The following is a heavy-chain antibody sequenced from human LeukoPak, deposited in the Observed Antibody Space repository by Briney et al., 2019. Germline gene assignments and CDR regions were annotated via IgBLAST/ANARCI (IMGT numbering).Heavy chain of an antibody. J-gene: IGHJ3*02. D-gene: IGHD1-26*01. Sequence: PGGSLRLSCAASGFTFDDYGMSWVRQAPGKGLEWVAGINWNGGSTGYADSVKGRFTISRDNAKNSLYLQMNSLRAEDTAVYYCAKGWELLPGAFDIWGQGTMVTVSS. CDR2: INWNGGST. CDR1: GFTFDDYG. V-gene: IGHV3-20*04. CDR3: AKGWELLPGAFDI.